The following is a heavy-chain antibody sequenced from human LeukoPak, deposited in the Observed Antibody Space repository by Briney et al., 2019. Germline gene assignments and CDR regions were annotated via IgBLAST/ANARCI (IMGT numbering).Heavy chain of an antibody. CDR3: AGDLERYTSSRTPTDY. V-gene: IGHV3-33*01. CDR2: IYYDGSSK. Sequence: GRSLRLSCAASGFTFSSYGMHWVRQAPGKGLEWVAVIYYDGSSKYYADSVKGRFTISRDNSKNTLYLQMSSLRAEDTAVYYCAGDLERYTSSRTPTDYWGQGTLVTVSS. CDR1: GFTFSSYG. D-gene: IGHD6-6*01. J-gene: IGHJ4*02.